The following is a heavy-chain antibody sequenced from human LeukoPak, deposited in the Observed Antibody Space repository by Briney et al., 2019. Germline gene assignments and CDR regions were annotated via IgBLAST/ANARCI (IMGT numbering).Heavy chain of an antibody. J-gene: IGHJ4*02. D-gene: IGHD4-17*01. CDR2: ISWNSGSI. Sequence: PGGSLRLSCAASGFTFEDYPMHWVRRAPGKGLEWVSGISWNSGSIGYADSVKGRFTISRDNAKNSLYLQMNSLRAEDTALYYCAKDRHDYGDYGVKGFDYWGQGTLVTVSS. CDR1: GFTFEDYP. V-gene: IGHV3-9*01. CDR3: AKDRHDYGDYGVKGFDY.